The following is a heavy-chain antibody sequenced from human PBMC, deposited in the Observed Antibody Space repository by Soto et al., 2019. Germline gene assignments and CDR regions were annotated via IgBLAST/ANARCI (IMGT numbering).Heavy chain of an antibody. CDR1: GVDFRGSY. Sequence: GGSLRLSCVVSGVDFRGSYMNWIRQAPGKGLEWISYISDTGRTIHYADSVKGRFVISRDNSRDSLYLQMNDLRADDTAIYYCAGFKEGKIVGLRWLDPWGQGTRVTVSS. V-gene: IGHV3-11*01. J-gene: IGHJ5*02. CDR3: AGFKEGKIVGLRWLDP. D-gene: IGHD3-16*02. CDR2: ISDTGRTI.